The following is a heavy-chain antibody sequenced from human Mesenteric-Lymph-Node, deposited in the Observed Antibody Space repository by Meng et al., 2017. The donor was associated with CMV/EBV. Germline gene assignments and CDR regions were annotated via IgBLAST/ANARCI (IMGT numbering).Heavy chain of an antibody. D-gene: IGHD3-9*01. V-gene: IGHV4-39*06. Sequence: SETLSLTCTVSGGSISSSSYYWGWIRPPPGKGLEWIGSIYYSGSTYYNTSLKSRVTISVDTSKNQFTLKLSSVTAADTAGYYCAGDVDILTGCFDDWGQGTLVTVSS. CDR1: GGSISSSSYY. J-gene: IGHJ4*01. CDR2: IYYSGST. CDR3: AGDVDILTGCFDD.